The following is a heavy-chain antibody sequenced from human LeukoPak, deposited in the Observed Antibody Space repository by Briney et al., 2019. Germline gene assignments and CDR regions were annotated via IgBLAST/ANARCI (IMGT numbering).Heavy chain of an antibody. D-gene: IGHD3-22*01. CDR3: ARDEYDSSGYYINYYYMDV. Sequence: PSETLSLTCTVSGGSISSYYWSWIRQPAGKGLEWIGRICTSGSTNYNPSLKSRVTMSVDTSKNQFSLKLSSVTAADTAVYYCARDEYDSSGYYINYYYMDVWGKGTTVTVSS. V-gene: IGHV4-4*07. J-gene: IGHJ6*03. CDR2: ICTSGST. CDR1: GGSISSYY.